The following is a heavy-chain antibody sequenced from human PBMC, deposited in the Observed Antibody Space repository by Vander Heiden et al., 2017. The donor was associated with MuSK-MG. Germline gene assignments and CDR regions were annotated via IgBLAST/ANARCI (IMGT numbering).Heavy chain of an antibody. D-gene: IGHD6-13*01. V-gene: IGHV1-69*01. Sequence: QVQLVQSGAEVKKPGSSVKVSCKASGGTFSSYAISVVRKAPGQGLEWMGGIIPIFGTANYAQKFQGRVTITADESTSTAYRELSSLRSEDTAVYCCGGGLAASGADYWGQGTLVTVSS. CDR3: GGGLAASGADY. CDR2: IIPIFGTA. J-gene: IGHJ4*02. CDR1: GGTFSSYA.